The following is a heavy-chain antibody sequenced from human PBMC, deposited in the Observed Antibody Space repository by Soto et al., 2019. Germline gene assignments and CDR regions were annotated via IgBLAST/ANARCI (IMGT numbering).Heavy chain of an antibody. CDR2: ISSSSSTI. D-gene: IGHD5-12*01. CDR1: GFTFSSYS. CDR3: ARASGGYDYFWFDP. V-gene: IGHV3-48*01. Sequence: GGSLRLSCAASGFTFSSYSMNWVRQAPGKGLEWVSYISSSSSTIYYADSVKGRFTISRDNAKNSLYLQMNSLRAEDTAVYYCARASGGYDYFWFDPWGQGTLVPSPQ. J-gene: IGHJ5*02.